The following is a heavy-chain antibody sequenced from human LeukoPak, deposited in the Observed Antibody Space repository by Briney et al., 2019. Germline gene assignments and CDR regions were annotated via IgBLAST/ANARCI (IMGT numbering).Heavy chain of an antibody. CDR3: VRNLPGTGY. D-gene: IGHD3-9*01. CDR1: GFIFADHA. CDR2: IKTDGSAT. J-gene: IGHJ4*02. V-gene: IGHV3-7*01. Sequence: PGGSLRLSCTASGFIFADHAMGWVRQAPGKGLEWVANIKTDGSATYYADSVKGRFTISRDNAKNSLYLEINSLRVEDTVVYYCVRNLPGTGYWGQGTLVTVSS.